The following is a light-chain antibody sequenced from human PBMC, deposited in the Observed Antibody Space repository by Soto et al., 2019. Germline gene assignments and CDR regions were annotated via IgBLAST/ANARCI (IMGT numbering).Light chain of an antibody. V-gene: IGKV3-20*01. Sequence: EIVLTQSAGTLSLSPGERATLSCSASQSVSSSYLAWYQQRPGQAPRLLIYGTSSRATGIPDRFNGSGSGTDFTLTISRLEPEDFAVYYCQQYGSSPTFGQGTKVDIK. CDR1: QSVSSSY. CDR3: QQYGSSPT. J-gene: IGKJ1*01. CDR2: GTS.